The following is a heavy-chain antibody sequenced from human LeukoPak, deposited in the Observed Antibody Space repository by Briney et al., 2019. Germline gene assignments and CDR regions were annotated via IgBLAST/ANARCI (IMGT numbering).Heavy chain of an antibody. J-gene: IGHJ4*02. CDR2: ISSSSSYI. Sequence: GGSLRLSCAASGFTFSSYSMNWVRQAPGKGLEWVSSISSSSSYIYYADSVKGRFTISRDNAKNSLYLQMNSLRAEDTAVYYCARDIPYCGGDCYSGVDYWGQGTLVTVSS. D-gene: IGHD2-21*02. CDR1: GFTFSSYS. CDR3: ARDIPYCGGDCYSGVDY. V-gene: IGHV3-21*01.